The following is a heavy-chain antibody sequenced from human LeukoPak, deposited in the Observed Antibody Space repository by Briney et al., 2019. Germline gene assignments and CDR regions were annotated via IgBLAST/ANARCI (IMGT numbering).Heavy chain of an antibody. D-gene: IGHD2-15*01. CDR1: GGTFSRYA. J-gene: IGHJ5*02. Sequence: VASVKVSCKASGGTFSRYAISWVRQAPGQGLEWMGGIIPMFGIANYAQKFQGRVTITADESTSTAYMELSSLRSEDTAVYYCAREAIVVVVAATGWFDPWGQGTLVTVSS. V-gene: IGHV1-69*13. CDR2: IIPMFGIA. CDR3: AREAIVVVVAATGWFDP.